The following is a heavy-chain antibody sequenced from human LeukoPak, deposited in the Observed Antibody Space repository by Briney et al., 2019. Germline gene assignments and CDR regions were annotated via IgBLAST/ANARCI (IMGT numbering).Heavy chain of an antibody. V-gene: IGHV4-59*08. J-gene: IGHJ4*02. D-gene: IGHD6-13*01. CDR2: IYYSGSTNYNPYSGSP. Sequence: SETLSLTCSVDGGSISSYYWSWIRQPPGKGLEWIGYIYYSGSTNYNPYSGSPNYNPSLKSRVTISLDASKNQFSLQLFSVRAPDTAVYYGARQSRGAAAANDYWGQGTLVTVSS. CDR1: GGSISSYY. CDR3: ARQSRGAAAANDY.